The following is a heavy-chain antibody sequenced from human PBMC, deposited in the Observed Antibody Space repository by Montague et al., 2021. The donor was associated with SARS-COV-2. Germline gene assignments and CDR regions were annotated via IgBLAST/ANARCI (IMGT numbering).Heavy chain of an antibody. Sequence: SETLSLTCTVSGGSISSYYWSWIRQPPGKGLEWTGYIYYSGSTNYNPSLKSRVTISVDTSKNQFSLKLSSVTAADTAVYYCARDPHYDFWSGYYLDYWGQGTLVTVSS. D-gene: IGHD3-3*01. CDR1: GGSISSYY. J-gene: IGHJ4*02. CDR3: ARDPHYDFWSGYYLDY. CDR2: IYYSGST. V-gene: IGHV4-59*01.